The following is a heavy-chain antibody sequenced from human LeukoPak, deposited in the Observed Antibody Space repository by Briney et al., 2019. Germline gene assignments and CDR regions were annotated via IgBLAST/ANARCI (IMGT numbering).Heavy chain of an antibody. Sequence: GGSLRPSCAASGFTFSSYWMSWVRQAPGKGLEWVANIKQDGSEKYYVDSVKGRFTISRDNAKNSLYLQMNSLRAEDTAVYYCARVLWLYSSSWILGGFDIWGQGTMVTVSS. CDR2: IKQDGSEK. CDR1: GFTFSSYW. J-gene: IGHJ3*02. CDR3: ARVLWLYSSSWILGGFDI. D-gene: IGHD6-13*01. V-gene: IGHV3-7*01.